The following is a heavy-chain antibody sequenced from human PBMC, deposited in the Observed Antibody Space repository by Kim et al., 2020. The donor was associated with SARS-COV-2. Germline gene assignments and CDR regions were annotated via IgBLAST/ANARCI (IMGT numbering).Heavy chain of an antibody. V-gene: IGHV3-74*01. D-gene: IGHD6-19*01. CDR1: GFTFSSYW. Sequence: GGSLRLSCAASGFTFSSYWMHWVRQAPGKGLVWVSRINSDGSSTSYADSVKGRFTISRDNAKNTLYLQMNSLRAEDTAVYYCAREKAQSSGWYGPHLWGQGTLVTVSS. CDR2: INSDGSST. CDR3: AREKAQSSGWYGPHL. J-gene: IGHJ5*02.